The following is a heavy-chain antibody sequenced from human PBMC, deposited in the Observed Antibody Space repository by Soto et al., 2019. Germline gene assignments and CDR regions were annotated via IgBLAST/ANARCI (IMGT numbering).Heavy chain of an antibody. Sequence: VQVLESGGDLVQPGGSLRLSCAASGFTFSSYAMSWVRQAPGKGLEWVLGISGSGGSTFYADSVKGRFTISRDNSKNTLFLQMSSLRAEDTAVYYCARHQDSSTWYIYPIDYWGQGTLVTVSS. V-gene: IGHV3-23*01. CDR3: ARHQDSSTWYIYPIDY. CDR2: ISGSGGST. D-gene: IGHD6-13*01. CDR1: GFTFSSYA. J-gene: IGHJ4*02.